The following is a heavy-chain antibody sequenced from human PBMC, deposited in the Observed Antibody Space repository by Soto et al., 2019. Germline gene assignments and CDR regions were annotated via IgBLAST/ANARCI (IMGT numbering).Heavy chain of an antibody. J-gene: IGHJ4*02. Sequence: QVQLVESGGGVVQPGRSLRLSCAASGFTFSSYAMHWVRQAPGKGLEWVAVISYDGSNKYYADSVKGRFTISRDNSKNXLYLQMNSLRAEDTAVYYCATQSTTTVVTPHYFDYWGQGTLVTVSS. V-gene: IGHV3-30-3*01. D-gene: IGHD4-17*01. CDR1: GFTFSSYA. CDR3: ATQSTTTVVTPHYFDY. CDR2: ISYDGSNK.